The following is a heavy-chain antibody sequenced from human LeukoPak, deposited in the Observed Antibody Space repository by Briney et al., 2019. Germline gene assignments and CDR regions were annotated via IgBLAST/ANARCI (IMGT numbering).Heavy chain of an antibody. CDR2: ISSSSSYI. CDR3: ARAHDWDYIDV. V-gene: IGHV3-21*01. CDR1: GFTFSNYR. D-gene: IGHD3-9*01. J-gene: IGHJ6*03. Sequence: GGSLRLSCAASGFTFSNYRMNWVRQAPGKGLEWVSFISSSSSYIYYADSVKGRFTISRDNAKNSLYLQMNSLRAEDTAVYFCARAHDWDYIDVWGKGTTVTVSS.